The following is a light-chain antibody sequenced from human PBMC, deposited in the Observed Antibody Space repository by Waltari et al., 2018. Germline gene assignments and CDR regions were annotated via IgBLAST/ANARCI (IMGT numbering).Light chain of an antibody. V-gene: IGLV2-14*03. CDR1: SSDVGSSNS. Sequence: QSALTQPASVSGSPGQPVTISCTGTSSDVGSSNSVSWYQDHPGQGPKVIIYDVSDRPSGVSARFSGSKSGNTASLTISGLQAEDEADYYCSSESSDKVVLFGGGTKVTVL. CDR2: DVS. CDR3: SSESSDKVVL. J-gene: IGLJ3*02.